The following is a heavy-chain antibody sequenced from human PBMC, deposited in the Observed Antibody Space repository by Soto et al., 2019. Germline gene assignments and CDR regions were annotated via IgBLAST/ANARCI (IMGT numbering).Heavy chain of an antibody. V-gene: IGHV3-30*18. Sequence: QVQLVESGGGVVQPGRSLRLSCAASGFTFSSYGMHWVRQAPGKGLEWVAVISYDGSNKYYADSVKGRFTISRDNSKNTLYLQMNSLRAEGTAVYYCAKDLIAAAGTGNWFDPWGQGTLVTVSS. D-gene: IGHD6-13*01. CDR2: ISYDGSNK. J-gene: IGHJ5*02. CDR1: GFTFSSYG. CDR3: AKDLIAAAGTGNWFDP.